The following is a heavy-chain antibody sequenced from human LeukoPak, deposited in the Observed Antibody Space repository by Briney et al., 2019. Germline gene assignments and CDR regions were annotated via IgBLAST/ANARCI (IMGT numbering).Heavy chain of an antibody. CDR3: AKHDGGYIDY. D-gene: IGHD2-15*01. CDR1: GYTFSNNW. V-gene: IGHV5-51*01. J-gene: IGHJ4*02. Sequence: GESLKISCKGSGYTFSNNWIGWVRPMPGKGLEWMGIIYPGDSDTRYSPSFQGQVTISADRSISTAYLQWSSLKASDTAMYYCAKHDGGYIDYWGQGTLVTVSS. CDR2: IYPGDSDT.